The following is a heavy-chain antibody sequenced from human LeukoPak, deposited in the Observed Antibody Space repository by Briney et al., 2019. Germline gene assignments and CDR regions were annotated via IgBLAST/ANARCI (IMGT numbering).Heavy chain of an antibody. J-gene: IGHJ4*02. CDR2: IKEDGTET. V-gene: IGHV3-7*03. CDR1: GFMFSSNW. Sequence: PGRSLRLSCAASGFMFSSNWMSWVRLAPGKGLEWVANIKEDGTETYYVDSVKGRFTISRDNAKNSLYLQMNSLRVEDTAVHYCAKEGRSLQTYWGQGTLVTVSS. CDR3: AKEGRSLQTY. D-gene: IGHD5-24*01.